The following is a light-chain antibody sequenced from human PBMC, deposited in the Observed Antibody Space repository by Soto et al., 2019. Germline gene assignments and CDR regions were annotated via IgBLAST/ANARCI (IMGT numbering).Light chain of an antibody. V-gene: IGLV2-14*01. Sequence: SVSGSPGQSITISCTGTNSDVGGYNYVSWFQQHPGKAPKLMIYDVSDRPSGVSNRFSGSKSGNTASLTISGLQAEDEADYYCSSYTSGALYVFGTGTKVTVL. CDR2: DVS. J-gene: IGLJ1*01. CDR3: SSYTSGALYV. CDR1: NSDVGGYNY.